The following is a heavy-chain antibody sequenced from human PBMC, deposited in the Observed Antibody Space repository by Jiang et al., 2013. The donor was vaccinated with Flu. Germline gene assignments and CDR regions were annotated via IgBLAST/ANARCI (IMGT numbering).Heavy chain of an antibody. CDR2: IYPGDSDT. D-gene: IGHD3-22*01. V-gene: IGHV5-51*01. CDR1: GYSFTSYW. CDR3: ARHGSYYDSSGYYYDPIDY. Sequence: GAEVKKPGESLKISCKGSGYSFTSYWIGWVRQMPGKGLEWMGIIYPGDSDTRYSPSFQGQVTISADKSISTAYLQWSSLKASDTAMYYCARHGSYYDSSGYYYDPIDYWGQGTLVTVSS. J-gene: IGHJ4*02.